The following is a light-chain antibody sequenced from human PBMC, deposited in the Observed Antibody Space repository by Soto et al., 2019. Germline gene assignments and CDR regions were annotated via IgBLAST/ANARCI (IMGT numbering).Light chain of an antibody. V-gene: IGLV1-51*01. J-gene: IGLJ2*01. CDR2: DNN. Sequence: QSVLTQPPSVSAAPRQKVTISCSGGTSNIGDNYVCWYQQVPGTAPKLLIYDNNERPPEIPGRFSGSKSGTSATLGITGLQPGDEADYYCAAWDSSLGVVVFGGGTKLTVL. CDR1: TSNIGDNY. CDR3: AAWDSSLGVVV.